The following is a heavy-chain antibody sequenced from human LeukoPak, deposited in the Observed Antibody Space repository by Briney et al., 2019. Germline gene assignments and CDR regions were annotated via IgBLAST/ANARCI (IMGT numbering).Heavy chain of an antibody. CDR1: GGTFSSYA. CDR2: IIPILGIA. D-gene: IGHD4-23*01. CDR3: ARNQVENNDYGGILGFDY. J-gene: IGHJ4*02. Sequence: GSSVKVSCKASGGTFSSYAISWVRRAPGQGLEWMGRIIPILGIANYAQKFQGRVTITADKSTSTAYMELSSLRSEDTAVYYCARNQVENNDYGGILGFDYWGQGTLVTVSS. V-gene: IGHV1-69*04.